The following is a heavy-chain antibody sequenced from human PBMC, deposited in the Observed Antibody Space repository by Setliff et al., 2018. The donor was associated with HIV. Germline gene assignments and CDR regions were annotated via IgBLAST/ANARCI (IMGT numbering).Heavy chain of an antibody. D-gene: IGHD6-13*01. CDR3: ARIGSGWSVGWFDP. V-gene: IGHV4-38-2*01. CDR1: GYSISSGYC. J-gene: IGHJ5*02. CDR2: IYHSGST. Sequence: PSETLSLTCAVSGYSISSGYCWGWIRRPPGKGLEWIGSIYHSGSTYYNPSLKSRVTISVDTSKNQLSLKLRSVTAADTAVYYCARIGSGWSVGWFDPWGQGTLVTVSS.